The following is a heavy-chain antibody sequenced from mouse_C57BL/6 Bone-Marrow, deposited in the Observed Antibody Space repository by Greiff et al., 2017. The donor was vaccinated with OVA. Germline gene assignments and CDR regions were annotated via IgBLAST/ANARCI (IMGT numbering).Heavy chain of an antibody. Sequence: VKLQQPGAELVKPGASVKLSCKASGYTFTSYWMQWVKQRPGQGLEWIGEIDPSDSYTNYNQKFKGKATLTVDTSSSTAYMQLSSLTSEDSAVYYCARVGNYYGSYYCDYWGQGTTLTVSS. CDR3: ARVGNYYGSYYCDY. D-gene: IGHD1-2*01. V-gene: IGHV1-50*01. CDR1: GYTFTSYW. J-gene: IGHJ2*01. CDR2: IDPSDSYT.